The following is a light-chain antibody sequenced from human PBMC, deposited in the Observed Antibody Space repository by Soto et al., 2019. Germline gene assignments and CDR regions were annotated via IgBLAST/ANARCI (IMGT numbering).Light chain of an antibody. V-gene: IGLV1-51*01. Sequence: QSVLTQPPSVSAAPGQKVTISCSGSSSNIGNNYVSWYQQLPGTAPKLLIYDNNKRPSGIPDRFSGSKSRTSATLGITGLQTGDEADYYFGTWDSSLAAVIFGGGTKLTVL. J-gene: IGLJ2*01. CDR3: GTWDSSLAAVI. CDR2: DNN. CDR1: SSNIGNNY.